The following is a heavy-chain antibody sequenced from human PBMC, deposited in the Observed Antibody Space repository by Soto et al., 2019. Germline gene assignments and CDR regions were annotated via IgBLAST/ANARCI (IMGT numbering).Heavy chain of an antibody. Sequence: QVQLVESGGGLVKPGGSLRLSCAASGFTFSDSYMSWIRQAPGKGLEWVSYISSSSSFTKYADSVKGRFTISRDNANNSLYRQMNRLRVEDTAVYYWARKYSSGRTNHNPFDIWGQGTMVTVSS. V-gene: IGHV3-11*05. CDR3: ARKYSSGRTNHNPFDI. CDR2: ISSSSSFT. CDR1: GFTFSDSY. J-gene: IGHJ3*02. D-gene: IGHD6-19*01.